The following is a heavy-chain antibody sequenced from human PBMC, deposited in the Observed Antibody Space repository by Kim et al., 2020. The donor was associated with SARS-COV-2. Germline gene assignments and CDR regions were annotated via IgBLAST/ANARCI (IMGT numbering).Heavy chain of an antibody. V-gene: IGHV4-34*01. D-gene: IGHD2-2*01. Sequence: SETLSLTCAVYGGSFSGYYWSWIRQPPGKGLEWIGESNHSGSTNYTPSLKSRVTISVDTSKNQFSLTLSSVTAADTAVYYCSRGLGHRQVIFPGVPYYY. CDR1: GGSFSGYY. CDR3: SRGLGHRQVIFPGVPYYY. J-gene: IGHJ6*01. CDR2: SNHSGST.